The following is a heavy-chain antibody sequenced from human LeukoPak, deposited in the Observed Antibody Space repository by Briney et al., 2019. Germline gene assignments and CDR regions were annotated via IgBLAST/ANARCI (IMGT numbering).Heavy chain of an antibody. Sequence: GGSLRLSCAASGFSLRNHGMHWVRQAPGRGLEWMAFISYEGSNQYYAESVKGRFSISRDNSKNTMYLRMNSLKTEDTGVYHCAKDVRFLEWSLDSWGQRAQVIVSS. CDR1: GFSLRNHG. CDR3: AKDVRFLEWSLDS. D-gene: IGHD3-3*01. CDR2: ISYEGSNQ. J-gene: IGHJ4*02. V-gene: IGHV3-30*18.